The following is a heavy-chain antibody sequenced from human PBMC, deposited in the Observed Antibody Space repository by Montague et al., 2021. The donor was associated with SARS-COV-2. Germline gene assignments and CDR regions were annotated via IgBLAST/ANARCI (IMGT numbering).Heavy chain of an antibody. V-gene: IGHV4-39*01. J-gene: IGHJ5*02. CDR3: ARLVWFGELSSENWFDP. CDR2: IYYSGST. D-gene: IGHD3-10*01. Sequence: SETLSLTCTVSGGSISSSSNYWGWIRQPPGKGLERIGCIYYSGSTYYNSSLKSRVTISVDTSKNQFSLKLNSVTAADTAVYYCARLVWFGELSSENWFDPWGQGTLVTVSS. CDR1: GGSISSSSNY.